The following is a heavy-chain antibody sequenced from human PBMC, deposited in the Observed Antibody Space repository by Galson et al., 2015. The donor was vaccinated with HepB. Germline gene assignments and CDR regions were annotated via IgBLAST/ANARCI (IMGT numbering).Heavy chain of an antibody. J-gene: IGHJ5*02. V-gene: IGHV1-69*04. D-gene: IGHD3-9*01. CDR2: IIPILGIA. CDR1: GGTFSSYA. Sequence: SVKVSCKASGGTFSSYAISWVRQAPGQGLEWMGRIIPILGIANYAQKFQGRVTVTADKSTSTAYMELSSLRSEDTAVYYCANTYYDIYDPWGQGTLVTVSS. CDR3: ANTYYDIYDP.